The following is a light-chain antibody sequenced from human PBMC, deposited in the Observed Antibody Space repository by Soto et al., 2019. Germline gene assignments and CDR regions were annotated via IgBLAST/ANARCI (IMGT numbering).Light chain of an antibody. CDR3: SSYRSSTTPAV. Sequence: QSALTQPASVSGSPGQSITISCTGTSSDVGYYNYVSWYQQHPGKAPKLMIYEVSNRPSGVCNRFSGSKSGNTASLTISGLQAEDEADYYCSSYRSSTTPAVFGGGTKLTVL. J-gene: IGLJ2*01. V-gene: IGLV2-14*01. CDR1: SSDVGYYNY. CDR2: EVS.